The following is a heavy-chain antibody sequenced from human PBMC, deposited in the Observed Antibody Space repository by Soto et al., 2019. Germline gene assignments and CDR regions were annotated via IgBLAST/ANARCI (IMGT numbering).Heavy chain of an antibody. D-gene: IGHD4-17*01. Sequence: GGSLRLSCAASGFTFDDYGMSWVRQAPGKGLEWVSGINWNGGSTGYADSVKGRFTISRDNAKNSLYLQMNSLRAEDTALYHCAREGPRRRRVDTVTTKSYWGQGTLVTVSS. CDR1: GFTFDDYG. J-gene: IGHJ4*02. CDR2: INWNGGST. V-gene: IGHV3-20*01. CDR3: AREGPRRRRVDTVTTKSY.